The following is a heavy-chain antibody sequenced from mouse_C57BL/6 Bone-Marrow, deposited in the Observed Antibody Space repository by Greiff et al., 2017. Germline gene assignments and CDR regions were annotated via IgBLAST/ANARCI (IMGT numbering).Heavy chain of an antibody. CDR2: IHPNSGST. Sequence: QVQLQQPGAELVKPGASVKLSCKASGYTFTSYWMHWVKQRPGQGLEWIGMIHPNSGSTNYNEKFKSKATLTVDKSSSTAYMQLSSLTSEDSAVSYCARFLLCYWYFDVWGTGTTVTVSS. V-gene: IGHV1-64*01. CDR3: ARFLLCYWYFDV. CDR1: GYTFTSYW. D-gene: IGHD2-1*01. J-gene: IGHJ1*03.